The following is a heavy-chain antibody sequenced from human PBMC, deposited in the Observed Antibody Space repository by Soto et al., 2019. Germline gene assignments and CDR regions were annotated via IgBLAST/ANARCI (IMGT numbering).Heavy chain of an antibody. Sequence: QVQLQESGPGLVTPSETLSLTCTVSGGSISSYYWSWIRQPAGKGLEWIGRIYTSGSTNYNPSLKSLVTMSVDTSKNQFSLKLRSVTAAATAVYYCARAGEYYDSSGYFDYWGQGTLVTVSS. CDR1: GGSISSYY. J-gene: IGHJ4*02. CDR2: IYTSGST. D-gene: IGHD3-22*01. V-gene: IGHV4-4*07. CDR3: ARAGEYYDSSGYFDY.